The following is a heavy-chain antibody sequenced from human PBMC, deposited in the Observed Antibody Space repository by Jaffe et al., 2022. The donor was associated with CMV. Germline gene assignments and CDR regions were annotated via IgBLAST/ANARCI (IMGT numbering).Heavy chain of an antibody. V-gene: IGHV3-74*01. J-gene: IGHJ4*02. CDR3: ANEPQTCSSTSCYAAGIDY. CDR1: GFTFSSYW. D-gene: IGHD2-2*01. Sequence: EVQLVESGGGLVQPGGSLRLSCAASGFTFSSYWMHWVRQAPGKGLVWVSRINSDGSSTSYADSVKGRFTISRDNAKNTLYLQMNSLRAEDTAVYYCANEPQTCSSTSCYAAGIDYWGQGTLVTVSS. CDR2: INSDGSST.